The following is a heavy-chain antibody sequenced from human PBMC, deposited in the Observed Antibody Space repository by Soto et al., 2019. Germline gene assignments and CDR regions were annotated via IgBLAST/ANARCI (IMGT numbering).Heavy chain of an antibody. CDR3: AKARPVAGMSYLDY. J-gene: IGHJ4*02. Sequence: PGGSLRLSCAASGFTFSSYGMHWVRQAPGKGLEWVAVISYDGSNKYYADSVKGRFTISRDNSKNTLYLQMNSLRAEDTAVYYCAKARPVAGMSYLDYWGQGTLVTVSS. CDR2: ISYDGSNK. D-gene: IGHD6-19*01. V-gene: IGHV3-30*18. CDR1: GFTFSSYG.